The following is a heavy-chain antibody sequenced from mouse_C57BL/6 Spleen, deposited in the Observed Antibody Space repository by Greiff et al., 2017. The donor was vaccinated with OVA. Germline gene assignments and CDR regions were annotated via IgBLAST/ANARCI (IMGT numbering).Heavy chain of an antibody. CDR2: ISSGGSYT. D-gene: IGHD4-1*01. Sequence: EVQLVESGGDLVKPGGSLKLSCAASGFTFSSYGMSWVRQTPDKRLEWVATISSGGSYTYYPDSVKGRFTISRDNAKNTLYLQMSSLKSEDTAMYYCARLRNWDEGTAWFAYWGQGTLVTVSA. V-gene: IGHV5-6*01. CDR3: ARLRNWDEGTAWFAY. J-gene: IGHJ3*01. CDR1: GFTFSSYG.